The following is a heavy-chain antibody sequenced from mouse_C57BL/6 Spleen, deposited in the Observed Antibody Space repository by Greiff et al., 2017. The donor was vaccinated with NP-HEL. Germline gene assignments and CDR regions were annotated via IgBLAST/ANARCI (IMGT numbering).Heavy chain of an antibody. J-gene: IGHJ2*01. Sequence: QVQLQQSGAELVPPGASLKLSSTASGYTFTAYTIHCVQQRSGPCLEWIGWFYPGSGSIKYPEKFKDKATLTAYKSSSTVHMEISRLTTEDSEVYFCARREGPYYCDNWGQGTTLTVSA. V-gene: IGHV1-62-2*01. CDR2: FYPGSGSI. CDR3: ARREGPYYCDN. CDR1: GYTFTAYT.